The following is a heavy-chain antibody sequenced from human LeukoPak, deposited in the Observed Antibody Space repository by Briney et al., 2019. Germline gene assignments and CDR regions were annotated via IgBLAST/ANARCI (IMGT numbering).Heavy chain of an antibody. V-gene: IGHV3-21*01. CDR1: GFTSSSYS. CDR2: ISSSSSYI. Sequence: GGSLRLSCSASGFTSSSYSMNWVRQAPGKGLEWVSSISSSSSYIYYADSVKGRFTISRDNAKNSLYLQMNSLRAEDTAVYYCARDYRAAGWYFDYWGQGTLVTVSS. D-gene: IGHD2-15*01. CDR3: ARDYRAAGWYFDY. J-gene: IGHJ4*02.